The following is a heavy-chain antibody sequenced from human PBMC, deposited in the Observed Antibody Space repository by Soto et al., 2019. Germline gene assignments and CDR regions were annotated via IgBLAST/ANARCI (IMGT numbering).Heavy chain of an antibody. J-gene: IGHJ4*02. CDR1: GVTFSRQD. CDR3: ATNEGRDGCSFDY. Sequence: VKVSCKASGVTFSRQDMRWVRQAPGQGLEWMGGIIPIFGTPQYAEKFQDRVTITADESTSTAYMELSSLTSEDTAVYYCATNEGRDGCSFDYWGQGTLVTVSS. V-gene: IGHV1-69*13. D-gene: IGHD6-19*01. CDR2: IIPIFGTP.